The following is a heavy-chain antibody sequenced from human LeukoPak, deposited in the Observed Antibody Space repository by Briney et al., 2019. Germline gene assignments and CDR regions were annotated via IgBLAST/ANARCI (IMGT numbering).Heavy chain of an antibody. J-gene: IGHJ5*02. CDR2: INHSGST. Sequence: SETLSLTCAVYGGSFSGYYWGWIRQPPGKGLEWIGEINHSGSTNYNPSLKSRVTISVDTSKNQFSLKLSSVTAADTAVYYCARRGYSYGFTGFDPWGQGTLVTVSS. V-gene: IGHV4-34*01. D-gene: IGHD5-18*01. CDR3: ARRGYSYGFTGFDP. CDR1: GGSFSGYY.